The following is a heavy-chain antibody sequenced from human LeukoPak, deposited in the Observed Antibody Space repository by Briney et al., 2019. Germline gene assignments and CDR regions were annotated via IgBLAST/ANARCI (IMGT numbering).Heavy chain of an antibody. J-gene: IGHJ4*02. Sequence: GESLKISCKGSGYSLTSYWIGWVRQMPGKGLEGMGLIYPGDSDTRYSPSFQGQVTISADKSISTAYLQWSSLKASDTAMYYCAATVDFWSGSIDYWGQGTLVTVSS. CDR2: IYPGDSDT. CDR1: GYSLTSYW. D-gene: IGHD3-3*01. V-gene: IGHV5-51*01. CDR3: AATVDFWSGSIDY.